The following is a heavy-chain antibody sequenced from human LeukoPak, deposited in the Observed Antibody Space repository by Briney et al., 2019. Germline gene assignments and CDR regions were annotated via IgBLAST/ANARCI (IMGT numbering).Heavy chain of an antibody. CDR1: GGSISSGGYY. CDR2: IYYSGST. Sequence: PSETLSLTCTVSGGSISSGGYYWSWIRQHPGKGLEWIGYIYYSGSTNYNPSLKSRVTISVDTSKNQFSLKLSSVTAADTAVYYCARGARYSGSYHIDYWGQGTLVTVSS. J-gene: IGHJ4*02. V-gene: IGHV4-61*08. D-gene: IGHD1-26*01. CDR3: ARGARYSGSYHIDY.